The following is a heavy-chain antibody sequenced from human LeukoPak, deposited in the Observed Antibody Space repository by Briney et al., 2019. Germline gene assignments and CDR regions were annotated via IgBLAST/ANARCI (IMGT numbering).Heavy chain of an antibody. V-gene: IGHV4-61*08. CDR3: ARVYCSSTSCHNDY. Sequence: PSETLSLTCAVSGGSISSGGYSWSWIRQPPGKGLEWIGYIYYGGSTNYNPSLKSRVTISVDTSKNQFSLKLSSVTAADTAVYYCARVYCSSTSCHNDYWGQGTLVTVSS. CDR2: IYYGGST. D-gene: IGHD2-2*02. CDR1: GGSISSGGYS. J-gene: IGHJ4*02.